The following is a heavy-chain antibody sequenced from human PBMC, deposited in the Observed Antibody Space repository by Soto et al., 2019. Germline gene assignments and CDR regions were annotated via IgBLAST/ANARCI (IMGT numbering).Heavy chain of an antibody. J-gene: IGHJ3*02. Sequence: EVQLVESGGGLVQPGGSLRLSCAASGFTFSSYWMHWVRQAPGKGLVWVSCIRSDGTSTTYADSVKGRFTISRDNAKNTLYLQMNSLRAEDTAVYYCARKRVTTVATFGFDIWGQGTMVTVSS. CDR1: GFTFSSYW. V-gene: IGHV3-74*01. CDR3: ARKRVTTVATFGFDI. CDR2: IRSDGTST. D-gene: IGHD4-17*01.